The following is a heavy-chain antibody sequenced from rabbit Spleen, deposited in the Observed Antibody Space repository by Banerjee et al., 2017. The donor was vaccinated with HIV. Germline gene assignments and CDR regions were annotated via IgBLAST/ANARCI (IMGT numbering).Heavy chain of an antibody. D-gene: IGHD5-1*01. Sequence: QSLEESGGGLVKPEGSLTLTCKASGFSFSDRDVMCWVRQAPGKGLEWIACINAYTGKPVYASWAKGRFTISRTSSTTVTLQMTSLTAADTATYFCAGDTGTVGVFSLWGQGTLVTVS. J-gene: IGHJ4*01. CDR2: INAYTGKP. CDR1: GFSFSDRDV. V-gene: IGHV1S40*01. CDR3: AGDTGTVGVFSL.